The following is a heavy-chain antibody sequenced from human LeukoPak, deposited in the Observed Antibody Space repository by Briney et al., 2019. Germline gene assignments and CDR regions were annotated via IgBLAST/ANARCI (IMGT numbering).Heavy chain of an antibody. V-gene: IGHV3-23*01. CDR3: AKDLEEYYYYMDV. CDR2: ISGSGGST. J-gene: IGHJ6*03. CDR1: GFTFSSYG. Sequence: HAGGSLRLSCAASGFTFSSYGMSWVRQAPGKGLEWVSAISGSGGSTYYADSVKGRFTISRDNSKNTLYLQMNSLRAEDTAVYYCAKDLEEYYYYMDVWGKGTTVTISS.